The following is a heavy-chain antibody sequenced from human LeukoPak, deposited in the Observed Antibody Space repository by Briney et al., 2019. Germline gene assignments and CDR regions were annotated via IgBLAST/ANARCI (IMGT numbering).Heavy chain of an antibody. CDR2: IYYSGST. CDR1: GGSISSGDYN. D-gene: IGHD1/OR15-1a*01. CDR3: ARGGGNIPWFDP. J-gene: IGHJ5*02. Sequence: SQTLSLTCTVSGGSISSGDYNWSWIRQPPGKGLGWIGYIYYSGSTYYNPSLKSRVTISVDTSKNQFSLKLSSVTAADTAVYYCARGGGNIPWFDPWGQGTLVTVSS. V-gene: IGHV4-30-4*01.